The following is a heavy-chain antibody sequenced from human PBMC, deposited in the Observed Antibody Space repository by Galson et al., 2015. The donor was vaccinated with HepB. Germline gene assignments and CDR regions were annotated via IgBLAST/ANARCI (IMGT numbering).Heavy chain of an antibody. CDR1: GFSLSTSAVG. CDR3: AHRVETMRTHHFDY. Sequence: PALVKPTQTLTLTCTFSGFSLSTSAVGVGWIRQPPGKALEWLALIYWDGDRRYSPSLKTRLTITKDTSKNQVVLTMTNMDPVDTATYYCAHRVETMRTHHFDYWGQGTLVTVSS. V-gene: IGHV2-5*02. D-gene: IGHD5-24*01. J-gene: IGHJ4*02. CDR2: IYWDGDR.